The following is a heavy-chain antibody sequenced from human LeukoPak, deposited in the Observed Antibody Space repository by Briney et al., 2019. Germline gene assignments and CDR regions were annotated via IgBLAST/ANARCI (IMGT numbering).Heavy chain of an antibody. CDR3: ARGDSSSSGYYYYYMDV. CDR1: GFTFSSYW. V-gene: IGHV3-7*01. Sequence: GGSLRLSCAASGFTFSSYWMSWVRQAPGKGLEWVANIKQDGSEKYYVDSVKGRFTISRDNAKNSLYLQMNSLRAEDTAVYYCARGDSSSSGYYYYYMDVWGKGTTVTVSS. J-gene: IGHJ6*03. D-gene: IGHD6-6*01. CDR2: IKQDGSEK.